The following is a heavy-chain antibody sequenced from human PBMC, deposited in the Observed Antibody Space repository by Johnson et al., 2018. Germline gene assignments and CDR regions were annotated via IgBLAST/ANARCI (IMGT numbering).Heavy chain of an antibody. CDR3: ARGRAAMASDAFDI. Sequence: QVQLQESDPGLVKPSETLSLTCTVSGGSISSSSYYWGWIRQPPGKGLEWIGSIYYSGSTYYNPSLKSRVTISVDTSKNQFSLNLSPVSAADTAVYYCARGRAAMASDAFDIWGQGTMVTVSS. CDR1: GGSISSSSYY. CDR2: IYYSGST. D-gene: IGHD5-18*01. J-gene: IGHJ3*02. V-gene: IGHV4-39*07.